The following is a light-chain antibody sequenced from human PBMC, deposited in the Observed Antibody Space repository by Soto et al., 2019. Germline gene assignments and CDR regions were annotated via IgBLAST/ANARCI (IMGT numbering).Light chain of an antibody. V-gene: IGLV1-40*01. J-gene: IGLJ2*01. CDR3: QSYDSSLSVVV. Sequence: QSALTQPPSVSGAPGQRVTISCTGSSSNIGAGYDVHWYQQLPGTAPKLLIFGNNNRPSGVPGRFSGSKSGTSASLAITGLQAEDEADYYCQSYDSSLSVVVFGGGTKLTVL. CDR2: GNN. CDR1: SSNIGAGYD.